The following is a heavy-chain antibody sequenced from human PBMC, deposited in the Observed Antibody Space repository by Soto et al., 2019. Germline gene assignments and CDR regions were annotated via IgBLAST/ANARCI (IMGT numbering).Heavy chain of an antibody. CDR3: AREACSSSSCYTVDYYYGLGV. J-gene: IGHJ6*02. V-gene: IGHV3-48*02. CDR1: GFTFSTYS. D-gene: IGHD2-15*01. CDR2: ISSSSSTI. Sequence: EVQLVESGGGLVQPGGSLRLSCAASGFTFSTYSMNWVRQAPGKGLEWLSYISSSSSTIYYADSVKGRFTISRDNAENSLYLQMNSLRDEDTAVYYCAREACSSSSCYTVDYYYGLGVWGQGTTVTVSS.